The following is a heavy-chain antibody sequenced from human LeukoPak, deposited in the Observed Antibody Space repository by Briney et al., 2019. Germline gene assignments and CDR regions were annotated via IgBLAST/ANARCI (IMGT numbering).Heavy chain of an antibody. CDR2: ISSSGSTM. V-gene: IGHV3-48*03. D-gene: IGHD5-18*01. CDR3: ARTADTAVGRRGYYFDY. J-gene: IGHJ4*02. Sequence: GGSLRLSCAASGFTFSSYEMNWVRQAPGKGLAWISYISSSGSTMYYADSVKGRFTISRDNAKNSLYLQMNSLRAEDTAVYYCARTADTAVGRRGYYFDYWGQGTLVTVSS. CDR1: GFTFSSYE.